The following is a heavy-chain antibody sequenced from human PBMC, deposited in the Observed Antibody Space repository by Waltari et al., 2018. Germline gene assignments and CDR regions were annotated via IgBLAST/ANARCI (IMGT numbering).Heavy chain of an antibody. D-gene: IGHD6-13*01. CDR1: GFTFSSYS. CDR3: ARCDSSWDAFDI. V-gene: IGHV3-48*04. Sequence: EVQLVESGGGLVQPGGSLRLSCAASGFTFSSYSMNWVRQAPGKGVGWVSYISSSSSTIYYADSVKGRFTISRDNAKNSLYLQMNSLRAEDTAVYYCARCDSSWDAFDIWGQGTMVTVSS. J-gene: IGHJ3*02. CDR2: ISSSSSTI.